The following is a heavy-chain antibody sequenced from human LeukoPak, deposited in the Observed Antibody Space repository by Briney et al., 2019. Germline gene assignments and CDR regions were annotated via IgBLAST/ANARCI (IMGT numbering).Heavy chain of an antibody. CDR2: IYHSGST. J-gene: IGHJ4*02. CDR3: ARGSRSSGYPFDD. V-gene: IGHV4-30-2*01. D-gene: IGHD3-22*01. CDR1: GGSISSGGYS. Sequence: PSQTLSLTCAVSGGSISSGGYSWSWIRQPPGKGLEWIGYIYHSGSTYYNPSLKSRVTISVDRSKNQFSLKLSSVTAADTAVYYCARGSRSSGYPFDDWGQGTLVTVSS.